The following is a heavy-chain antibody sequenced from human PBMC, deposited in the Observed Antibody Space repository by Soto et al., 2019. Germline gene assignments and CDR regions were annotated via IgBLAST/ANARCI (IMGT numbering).Heavy chain of an antibody. J-gene: IGHJ6*03. CDR2: IRSKPNNYAT. Sequence: ELQLVESGGGLVQPGGSLKLSCAASGFTFSGSAMHWVRQASGKGLEWVGRIRSKPNNYATAYGASVKGRFTISRDDSKNTAYLQMNSLNTEDTAVYYCSRQASDFWSGKPQYYMDVWGKGTTVTVSS. D-gene: IGHD3-3*01. CDR1: GFTFSGSA. V-gene: IGHV3-73*01. CDR3: SRQASDFWSGKPQYYMDV.